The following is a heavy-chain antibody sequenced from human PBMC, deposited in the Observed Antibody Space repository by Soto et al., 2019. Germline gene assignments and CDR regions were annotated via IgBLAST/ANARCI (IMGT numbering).Heavy chain of an antibody. Sequence: QLQLQESGPGLVKPSETLSLTCTVSGGSISSSTYYWGWIRQPPGKGLEWIASIYYSGRTHYNPSLESRVTISVDTSKNQFSLRLSSVTAADTAVYYCARHSSGSSSSRSPVWGQGTMVTVSS. CDR1: GGSISSSTYY. CDR2: IYYSGRT. CDR3: ARHSSGSSSSRSPV. D-gene: IGHD6-13*01. J-gene: IGHJ3*01. V-gene: IGHV4-39*01.